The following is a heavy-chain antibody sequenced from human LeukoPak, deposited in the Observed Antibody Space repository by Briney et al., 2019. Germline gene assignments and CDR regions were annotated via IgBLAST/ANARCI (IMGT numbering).Heavy chain of an antibody. CDR1: GGTFSSYA. J-gene: IGHJ4*02. CDR3: ARDQFDIVVVPAAIGSDY. Sequence: GASVKVSCKASGGTFSSYAISWVRQAPGQGLEWMGRIIPILGIANYAQKFQGRVTITADKSTSTAYMELRSLRSDDTAVYYCARDQFDIVVVPAAIGSDYWGQGTLVTVSS. CDR2: IIPILGIA. V-gene: IGHV1-69*04. D-gene: IGHD2-2*02.